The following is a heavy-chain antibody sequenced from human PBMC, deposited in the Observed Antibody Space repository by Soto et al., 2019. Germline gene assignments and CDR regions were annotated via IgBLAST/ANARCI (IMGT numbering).Heavy chain of an antibody. CDR3: AAAFRYYGSGTPPAG. J-gene: IGHJ4*02. CDR1: GFTFTSSA. D-gene: IGHD3-10*01. CDR2: IVVGSGNT. V-gene: IGHV1-58*01. Sequence: GASVKVSCKASGFTFTSSAVQWVRQARGQRLEWIGWIVVGSGNTNYAQKFQERVTITRDMSTSTAYMELSSLRSEDTAVYYCAAAFRYYGSGTPPAGWGQGTLVTVSS.